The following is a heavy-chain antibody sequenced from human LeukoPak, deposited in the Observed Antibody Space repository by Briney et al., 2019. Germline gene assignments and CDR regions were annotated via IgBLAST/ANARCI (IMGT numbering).Heavy chain of an antibody. CDR1: GFTFSDYY. V-gene: IGHV3-11*06. J-gene: IGHJ6*04. D-gene: IGHD2-2*01. CDR2: ISSSSSYT. Sequence: GGSLRLSCAASGFTFSDYYMSWIRQAPGKGLEWVSYISSSSSYTNYADSVKGRLTISRDNAKNSLYLQMNSLRAEDTAVYYCARGKQGYCSSTSCPMGYYGMDVWGKGTTVTVSS. CDR3: ARGKQGYCSSTSCPMGYYGMDV.